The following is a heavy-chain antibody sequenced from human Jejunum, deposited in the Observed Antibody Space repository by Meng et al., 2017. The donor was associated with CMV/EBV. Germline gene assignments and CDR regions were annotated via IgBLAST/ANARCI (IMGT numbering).Heavy chain of an antibody. CDR2: ITHSART. CDR3: ARGEQYHTVRLDV. Sequence: LFRGSLRASPWHWPPPPPGKALVWIGEITHSARTNYAPSLKRRVTISVDTSTTQFSLRLTSVPAADTATYYCARGEQYHTVRLDVWGRGTTVTVSS. J-gene: IGHJ6*02. D-gene: IGHD2-2*01. V-gene: IGHV4-34*01. CDR1: RGSLRASP.